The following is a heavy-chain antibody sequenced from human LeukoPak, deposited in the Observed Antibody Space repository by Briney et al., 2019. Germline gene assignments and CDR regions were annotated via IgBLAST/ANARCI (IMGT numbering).Heavy chain of an antibody. CDR3: ARDTAMYY. V-gene: IGHV1-2*02. J-gene: IGHJ4*02. CDR2: INPNSGGT. D-gene: IGHD5-18*01. Sequence: GLEWMGWINPNSGGTNYAQKFQGRVTMTRDTSISTAYMELSRLRSDDTAVYYCARDTAMYYWGQGTLVTVSS.